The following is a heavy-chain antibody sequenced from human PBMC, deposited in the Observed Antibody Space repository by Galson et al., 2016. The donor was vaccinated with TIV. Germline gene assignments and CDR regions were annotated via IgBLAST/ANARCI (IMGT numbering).Heavy chain of an antibody. D-gene: IGHD2-15*01. CDR1: GFAFSAYF. V-gene: IGHV3-11*01. CDR2: IDNSGTAT. Sequence: SLSLSCAASGFAFSAYFMSWIRQVPGKGPEWLAWIDNSGTATYYAESVKGRFTISRDNNQNSLHLQVNDLKEDDSAVYYCGRQDWWHNDHWGQGAVVTVSS. CDR3: GRQDWWHNDH. J-gene: IGHJ4*02.